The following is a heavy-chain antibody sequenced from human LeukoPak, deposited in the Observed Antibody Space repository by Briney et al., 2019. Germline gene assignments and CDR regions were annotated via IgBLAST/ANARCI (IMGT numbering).Heavy chain of an antibody. D-gene: IGHD2-15*01. CDR3: AREVVAAVLNFDY. CDR2: IYYTET. V-gene: IGHV4-59*02. J-gene: IGHJ4*02. CDR1: GGSVSNYY. Sequence: SETLSLTCTVSGGSVSNYYWSWIRQSPGKGLEWIGYIYYTETSYNPSLKSRVTISADTSKNQFSLKLYSVTAADTAVYYCAREVVAAVLNFDYWGQGTLVTVSS.